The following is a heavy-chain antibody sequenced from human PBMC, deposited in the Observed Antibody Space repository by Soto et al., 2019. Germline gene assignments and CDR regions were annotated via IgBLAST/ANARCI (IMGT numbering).Heavy chain of an antibody. CDR1: GGSISSGGYS. V-gene: IGHV4-30-2*01. CDR2: IYHSGST. D-gene: IGHD3-10*01. J-gene: IGHJ5*02. Sequence: SETLSLTCAVSGGSISSGGYSWSWIRQPPGKGLEWIGYIYHSGSTYYNPSLKSRVTISVDRSENQFSLKLSSVTAADTAVYYCARVGCGSGSSNWFDPWGQGTLVTVSS. CDR3: ARVGCGSGSSNWFDP.